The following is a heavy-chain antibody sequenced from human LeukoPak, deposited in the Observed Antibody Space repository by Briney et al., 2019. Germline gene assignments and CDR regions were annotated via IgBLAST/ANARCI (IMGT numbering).Heavy chain of an antibody. CDR2: INHSGST. CDR3: ARGRRGGNFDY. Sequence: SETQSLTCAVYGGSFSGYYWSWIRQPPGKGLEWIGEINHSGSTNYNPSLKSRVTISVDTSKNQFSLKLSSVTAADTAVYYCARGRRGGNFDYWGQGTLVTDSS. J-gene: IGHJ4*02. V-gene: IGHV4-34*01. CDR1: GGSFSGYY. D-gene: IGHD3-16*01.